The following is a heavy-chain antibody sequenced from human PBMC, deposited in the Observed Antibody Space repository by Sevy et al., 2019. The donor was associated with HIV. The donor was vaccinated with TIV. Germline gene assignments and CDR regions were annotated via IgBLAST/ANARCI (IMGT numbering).Heavy chain of an antibody. D-gene: IGHD1-26*01. V-gene: IGHV3-30-3*01. CDR3: ARDPEYSGSCSGLDY. Sequence: GGSLRLSCAASGFTFSSYAMHWVRQAPGKGLEWVAVISYDGSNKYYADSVKGRFTISRDNSKNTLYLQMNSLRAEDTAVYYCARDPEYSGSCSGLDYWGQGTLVTVSS. J-gene: IGHJ4*02. CDR1: GFTFSSYA. CDR2: ISYDGSNK.